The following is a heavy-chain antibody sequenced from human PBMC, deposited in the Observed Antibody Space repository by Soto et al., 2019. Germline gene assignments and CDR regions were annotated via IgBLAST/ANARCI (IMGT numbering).Heavy chain of an antibody. D-gene: IGHD3-22*01. V-gene: IGHV5-10-1*01. CDR3: ASVSDANVGSGYWPFDI. CDR1: GYDFPNSW. Sequence: EVQLVQSGAEVKKPGESLRISCQASGYDFPNSWISWVRQMPGKDLEWMARLDVSDSYINYNPSFKGHVTISTAKSITTAYVEGGSVKASHTAIYDCASVSDANVGSGYWPFDICGHGTTVTVSS. CDR2: LDVSDSYI. J-gene: IGHJ3*02.